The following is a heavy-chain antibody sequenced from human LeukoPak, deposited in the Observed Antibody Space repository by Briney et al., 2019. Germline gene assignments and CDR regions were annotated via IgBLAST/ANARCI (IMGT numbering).Heavy chain of an antibody. CDR2: ISSSGSYT. V-gene: IGHV3-21*01. CDR3: AREVMVVAATTFWYFDL. CDR1: GFTFSNYW. J-gene: IGHJ2*01. D-gene: IGHD2-15*01. Sequence: GGSLRLSCAASGFTFSNYWMSWVRQAPGKGLEWVSSISSSGSYTYFADSVKGRFTISRDNAKSSLYLQMNSLRAEDTAVYYCAREVMVVAATTFWYFDLWGRGTLVTVSS.